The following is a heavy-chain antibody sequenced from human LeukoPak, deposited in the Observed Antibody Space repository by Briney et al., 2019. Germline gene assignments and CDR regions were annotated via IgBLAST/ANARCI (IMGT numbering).Heavy chain of an antibody. CDR3: AREGDFHNWFDP. Sequence: GGSLRLSCAASGFTFSSYAMSWVRQAPGKGLEWVSAISGSGGSTYYADSVKGRFTISRDNAKNSLYLQMNSLRAEDTAVYYCAREGDFHNWFDPWGQGTLVTVSS. CDR1: GFTFSSYA. V-gene: IGHV3-23*01. D-gene: IGHD3-16*01. J-gene: IGHJ5*02. CDR2: ISGSGGST.